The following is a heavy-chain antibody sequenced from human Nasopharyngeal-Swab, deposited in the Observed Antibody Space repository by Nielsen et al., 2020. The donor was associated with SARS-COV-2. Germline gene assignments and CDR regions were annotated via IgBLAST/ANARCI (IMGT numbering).Heavy chain of an antibody. V-gene: IGHV1-18*04. CDR3: ARVRGGSSSWYQGSDAFDI. D-gene: IGHD6-13*01. Sequence: ASVKVSCKAAGYTFTSYGISWVRQAPGQGLEWMGWISAYNGNTNYAQKLRGRVTMTTDTSTSTAYMELRSLRSDDTAVYYCARVRGGSSSWYQGSDAFDIWGQGTMVTVSS. CDR2: ISAYNGNT. CDR1: GYTFTSYG. J-gene: IGHJ3*02.